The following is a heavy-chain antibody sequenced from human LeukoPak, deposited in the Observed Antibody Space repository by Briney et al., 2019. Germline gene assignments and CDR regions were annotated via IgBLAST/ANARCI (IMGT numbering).Heavy chain of an antibody. D-gene: IGHD5-18*01. Sequence: GGSLRLSCAASGFTFSTYAMSWVRQAPGKGLEWVSAVSRGGDSTFYADSVKGRFTISRDNSKNTLYLQMNSLRAEDTALYYCANPWGGSTAMVDNWGQGTLVTVSS. J-gene: IGHJ4*02. CDR2: VSRGGDST. CDR3: ANPWGGSTAMVDN. CDR1: GFTFSTYA. V-gene: IGHV3-23*01.